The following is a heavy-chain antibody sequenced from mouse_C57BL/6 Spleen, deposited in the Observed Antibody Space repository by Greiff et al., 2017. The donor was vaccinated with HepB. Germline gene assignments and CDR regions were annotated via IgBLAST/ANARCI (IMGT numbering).Heavy chain of an antibody. CDR3: ARGGGYGNSPYAMDY. D-gene: IGHD2-1*01. CDR1: GFTFSSYA. V-gene: IGHV5-4*01. J-gene: IGHJ4*01. Sequence: EVHLVESGGGLVKPGGSLKLSCAASGFTFSSYAMSWVRQTPEKRLEWVATISDGGSYTYYPDNVKGRFTISRDNAKNNLYLQMSHLKSEDTAMYYCARGGGYGNSPYAMDYWGQGTSVTVSS. CDR2: ISDGGSYT.